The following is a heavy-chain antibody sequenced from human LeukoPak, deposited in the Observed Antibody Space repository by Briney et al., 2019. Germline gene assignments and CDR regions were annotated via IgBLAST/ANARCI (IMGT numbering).Heavy chain of an antibody. CDR2: IKQDGSEK. J-gene: IGHJ4*02. Sequence: GGSLRLSCAVSGFSVSGYWMTWVRQAPGRGREWVANIKQDGSEKNYVDSVKGRFTISRDNAENSLFLQMNSLRVEDTAVYYCAREWQGGIAAAGTRIEGDYWGQGTLVAVSS. CDR3: AREWQGGIAAAGTRIEGDY. CDR1: GFSVSGYW. V-gene: IGHV3-7*01. D-gene: IGHD6-13*01.